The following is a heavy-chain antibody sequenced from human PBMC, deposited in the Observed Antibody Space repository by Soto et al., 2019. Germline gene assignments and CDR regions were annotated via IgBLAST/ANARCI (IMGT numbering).Heavy chain of an antibody. V-gene: IGHV3-9*01. D-gene: IGHD2-21*02. CDR3: AKRTGGTANGMGV. Sequence: EVQVVESGGGSVQPGRSLRLSCAASGFSFDDYAMHWVRQAPGKGLEWVSGISWNSGTIGYADSVKGRFTISRDNAKNSQYLQMNSLRAEDTALYYCAKRTGGTANGMGVWGQGTTVTVSS. J-gene: IGHJ6*02. CDR2: ISWNSGTI. CDR1: GFSFDDYA.